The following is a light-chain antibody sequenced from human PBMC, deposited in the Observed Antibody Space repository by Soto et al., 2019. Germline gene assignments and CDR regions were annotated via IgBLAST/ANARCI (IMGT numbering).Light chain of an antibody. V-gene: IGKV3-15*01. CDR3: QQYNNGPPWT. Sequence: EIVMTQSPATLSVSPGESSTLSCRASQSVSSNLAWYQLKPGQAPRLLIYGASTRATGIPARFSGSESGTEFTLTISSLQSEDFAVYYCQQYNNGPPWTFGQGTKVEIK. CDR2: GAS. J-gene: IGKJ1*01. CDR1: QSVSSN.